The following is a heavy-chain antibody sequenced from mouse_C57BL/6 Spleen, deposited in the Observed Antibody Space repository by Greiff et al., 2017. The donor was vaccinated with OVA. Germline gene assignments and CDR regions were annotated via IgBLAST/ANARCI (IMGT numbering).Heavy chain of an antibody. CDR1: GYSITSGYY. CDR3: AREGDDYDRFYAMDY. Sequence: DVKLQESGPGLVKPSQSLSLTCSVTGYSITSGYYWNWIRQFPGNKLEWMGYISYDGSNNYNPSLKNRISITRDTSKNQFFLKLNSVTTEDTATYYCAREGDDYDRFYAMDYWGQGTSVTVSS. J-gene: IGHJ4*01. D-gene: IGHD2-4*01. CDR2: ISYDGSN. V-gene: IGHV3-6*01.